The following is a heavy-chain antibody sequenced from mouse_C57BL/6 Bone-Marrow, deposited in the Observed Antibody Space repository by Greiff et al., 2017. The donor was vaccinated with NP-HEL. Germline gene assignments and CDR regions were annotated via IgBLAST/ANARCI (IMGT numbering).Heavy chain of an antibody. J-gene: IGHJ1*03. D-gene: IGHD1-1*01. CDR1: GYAFTNYL. CDR2: INPGSGGT. Sequence: QVQLQQSGAELVRPGTSVKVSCKASGYAFTNYLIEWVKQRPGQGLEWIGVINPGSGGTNYNEKFKGKATLTADTSSSTAYMQLSSLTSEDSAVYFCARGPYYGSSWGYFDVWGTGTTVTVSS. V-gene: IGHV1-54*01. CDR3: ARGPYYGSSWGYFDV.